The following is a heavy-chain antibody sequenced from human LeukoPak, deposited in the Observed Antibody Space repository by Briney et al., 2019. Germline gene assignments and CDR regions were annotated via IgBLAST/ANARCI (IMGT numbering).Heavy chain of an antibody. CDR1: GYTFTSYY. V-gene: IGHV1-46*01. CDR3: AIPAPTEIGAEYFQH. Sequence: GASVKVSCKASGYTFTSYYMHWVRQAPGQGLEWMGIINPSGGSTSYAQKFQGRVTMNRDTSTSAVYMGLSSLRSEDTAVYYCAIPAPTEIGAEYFQHGGQGTLVTVSS. CDR2: INPSGGST. J-gene: IGHJ1*01. D-gene: IGHD2-21*01.